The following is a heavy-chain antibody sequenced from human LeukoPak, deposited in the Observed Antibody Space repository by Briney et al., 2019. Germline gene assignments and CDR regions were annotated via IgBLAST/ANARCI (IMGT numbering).Heavy chain of an antibody. D-gene: IGHD2-15*01. CDR3: ARDPRFGLAYSYHYMDV. CDR1: GFTFSSYS. CDR2: ISSTSVYI. J-gene: IGHJ6*03. V-gene: IGHV3-21*01. Sequence: GGSLRLSCAASGFTFSSYSMNWVRQAPGKGLEWVSSISSTSVYIYYANSVEGRFTISRDNAKNSVYLQMNSLRVEDTAVYFCARDPRFGLAYSYHYMDVWGKGTTVTVSS.